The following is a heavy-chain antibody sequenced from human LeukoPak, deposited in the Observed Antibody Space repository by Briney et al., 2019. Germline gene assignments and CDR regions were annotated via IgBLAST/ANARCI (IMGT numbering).Heavy chain of an antibody. CDR3: ARGAYYDILTGYYTLSYYFDH. D-gene: IGHD3-9*01. CDR2: INHSGST. CDR1: GGSFSGYY. Sequence: SETLSLTCAVYGGSFSGYYWSWIRQPPGKGLEWIGEINHSGSTNYNPSLKSRVTISVDTSKNQFSLKLSSVTAADTAVYYCARGAYYDILTGYYTLSYYFDHWGQGTLVTVSS. V-gene: IGHV4-34*01. J-gene: IGHJ4*02.